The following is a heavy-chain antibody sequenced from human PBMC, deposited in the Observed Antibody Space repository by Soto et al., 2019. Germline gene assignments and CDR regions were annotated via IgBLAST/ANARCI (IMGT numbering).Heavy chain of an antibody. CDR3: AKAPRSGGGMNDE. D-gene: IGHD3-16*01. CDR1: GFTFSSYN. Sequence: GGSLRLSCAASGFTFSSYNMNWVRQAPGKGLEWVSSISSSSSYIYYADSVKGRFTISRDNAKNSLYLQMNSLRAEDTAVYYCAKAPRSGGGMNDEWGQGNLVTVSS. V-gene: IGHV3-21*01. CDR2: ISSSSSYI. J-gene: IGHJ4*02.